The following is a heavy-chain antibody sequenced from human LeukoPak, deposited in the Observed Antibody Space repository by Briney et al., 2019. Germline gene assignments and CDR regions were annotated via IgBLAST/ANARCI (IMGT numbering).Heavy chain of an antibody. CDR3: TTEGYYYDSSGYLVPDY. J-gene: IGHJ4*02. D-gene: IGHD3-22*01. CDR1: GFTFSNAW. CDR2: IKSKTDGGTT. Sequence: NSGGSLRLSCAASGFTFSNAWMSWVRQAPGKGLEWLGRIKSKTDGGTTDYAAPVKGRFTISRDDSKNTLYLQMNSLKTEDTAVYYCTTEGYYYDSSGYLVPDYWGQGTLVTVSS. V-gene: IGHV3-15*01.